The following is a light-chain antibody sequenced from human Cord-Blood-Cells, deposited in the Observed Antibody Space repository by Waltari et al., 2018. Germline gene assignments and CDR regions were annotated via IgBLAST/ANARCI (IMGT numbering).Light chain of an antibody. CDR2: HDS. CDR3: QAWDSSTVV. Sequence: SYELTQPPSVSVSPGQTASNTCSGDKLGDKYACWYKQKPGQSPVLVIYHDSKRPSGIPERFSGANSGNTATLTISGTQAMDEADYYCQAWDSSTVVFGGGTKLTVL. J-gene: IGLJ2*01. V-gene: IGLV3-1*01. CDR1: KLGDKY.